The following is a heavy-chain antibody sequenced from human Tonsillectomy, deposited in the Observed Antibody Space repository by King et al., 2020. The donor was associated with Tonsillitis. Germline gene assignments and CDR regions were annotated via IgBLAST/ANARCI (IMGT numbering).Heavy chain of an antibody. Sequence: VQLVESGGGLVKPGGSLRLSCAASGFTFSNAWMNWVRQAPGKGLEWVGRIKSKTDGGTTDYAAPVKGRFTISRDDSKNTLYLQMNSLKTEDTAVYYCTTDSSRRDGYNFRANAFDIWGQGTMVTVSS. V-gene: IGHV3-15*07. CDR1: GFTFSNAW. D-gene: IGHD5-24*01. CDR2: IKSKTDGGTT. CDR3: TTDSSRRDGYNFRANAFDI. J-gene: IGHJ3*02.